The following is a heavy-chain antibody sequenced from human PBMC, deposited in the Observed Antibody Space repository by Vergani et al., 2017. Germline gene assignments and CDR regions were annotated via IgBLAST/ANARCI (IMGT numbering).Heavy chain of an antibody. Sequence: QVQLVQSGAEVKKPGSSVKVSCKASGGTFSSYAISWVRQAPGQGLEWMGGIIPIFGTANYAQKFQGRVTIPADESTSTAYMELSSLRSEDTAVYYCAXVGTIFGVVTDYYYYMDVWGKGTTVTVSS. V-gene: IGHV1-69*01. CDR3: AXVGTIFGVVTDYYYYMDV. D-gene: IGHD3-3*01. J-gene: IGHJ6*03. CDR2: IIPIFGTA. CDR1: GGTFSSYA.